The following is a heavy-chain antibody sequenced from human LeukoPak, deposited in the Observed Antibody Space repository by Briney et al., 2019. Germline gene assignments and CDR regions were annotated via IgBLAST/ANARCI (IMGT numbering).Heavy chain of an antibody. V-gene: IGHV1-69*13. CDR2: IIPIFGTA. CDR3: ATARLGLNWFDP. Sequence: ASVKVSCKPSGYTFTGYYMHWVRQAPGQGLAWMGGIIPIFGTANYAQKFQGRVTITADESTSTAYMELSSLRSEDTAVYYCATARLGLNWFDPGGQGTRVSVSS. J-gene: IGHJ5*02. D-gene: IGHD2-15*01. CDR1: GYTFTGYY.